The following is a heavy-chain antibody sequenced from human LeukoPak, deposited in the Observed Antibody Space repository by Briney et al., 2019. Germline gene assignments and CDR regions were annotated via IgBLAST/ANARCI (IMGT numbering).Heavy chain of an antibody. D-gene: IGHD1-26*01. CDR1: GFTFSSYS. J-gene: IGHJ4*02. V-gene: IGHV3-9*01. CDR3: AKAEATPYFDY. CDR2: ISWNSGSI. Sequence: PGGSLRLSCAASGFTFSSYSMNWVRQAPGKGLEWVSGISWNSGSIGYADSVKGRFTISRDNAKNSLYLQMNSLRAEDTALYYCAKAEATPYFDYWGQGTLVTVSS.